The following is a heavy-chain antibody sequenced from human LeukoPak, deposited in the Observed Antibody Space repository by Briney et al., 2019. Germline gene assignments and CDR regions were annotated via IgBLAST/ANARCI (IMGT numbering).Heavy chain of an antibody. J-gene: IGHJ4*02. Sequence: SETLSLTCTVSGGSINTRTHYWACIRQTPGKVLEWIGSVFYNWNTYYNPSLKSRVTISVDTSKNQFSLRLTSVTAADTAVYYCAKHGEDSTGYYADFFDHCGQGTLVTVSS. V-gene: IGHV4-39*01. CDR2: VFYNWNT. D-gene: IGHD3-22*01. CDR3: AKHGEDSTGYYADFFDH. CDR1: GGSINTRTHY.